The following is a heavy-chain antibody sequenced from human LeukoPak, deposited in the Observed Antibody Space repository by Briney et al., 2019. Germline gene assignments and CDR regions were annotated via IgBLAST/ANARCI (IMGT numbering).Heavy chain of an antibody. CDR2: INPNSGGT. Sequence: ASVKVSCKASGYTFTGYYMHWVRQAPGQGLEWMGWINPNSGGTNYAQEFQGRVAMTRDTSISTAYMELSRLRSDDTAVYYCARGYCSGGSCYSYAFDIWGQGTMVTVSS. CDR3: ARGYCSGGSCYSYAFDI. CDR1: GYTFTGYY. J-gene: IGHJ3*02. D-gene: IGHD2-15*01. V-gene: IGHV1-2*02.